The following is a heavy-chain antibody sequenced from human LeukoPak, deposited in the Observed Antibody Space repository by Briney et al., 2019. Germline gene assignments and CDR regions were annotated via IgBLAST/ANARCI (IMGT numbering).Heavy chain of an antibody. D-gene: IGHD2-21*02. V-gene: IGHV3-72*01. Sequence: PGGSLRLSCAASGFTFSDHYMDWVRQAPGKGLEWVGRTRNKANSYTTEYAVSVKGRFTISRDDSKNSLYLQMNSLKTEDTAVYYCARDQGDRLAWGQGTLVTVSS. CDR3: ARDQGDRLA. J-gene: IGHJ5*02. CDR1: GFTFSDHY. CDR2: TRNKANSYTT.